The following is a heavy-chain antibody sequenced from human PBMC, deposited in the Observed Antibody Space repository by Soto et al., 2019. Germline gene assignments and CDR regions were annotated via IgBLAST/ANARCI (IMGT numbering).Heavy chain of an antibody. CDR1: GYSFTSYW. CDR2: IYPGDSDT. J-gene: IGHJ6*02. CDR3: ARLGGGYCSSTSCYINYYYGMDV. Sequence: GESLKISCKGSGYSFTSYWIGWVRQMPGKGLEWMGIIYPGDSDTRYSPSFQGQVTISADKSISTAYLQWSSLKASDTAMYYCARLGGGYCSSTSCYINYYYGMDVWGQGTTVTV. D-gene: IGHD2-2*02. V-gene: IGHV5-51*01.